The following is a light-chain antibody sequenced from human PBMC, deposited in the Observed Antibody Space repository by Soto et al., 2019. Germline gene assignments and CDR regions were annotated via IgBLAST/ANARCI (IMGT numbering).Light chain of an antibody. CDR1: QSLVTADGHTF. V-gene: IGKV2-24*01. CDR3: LQLTHVPYT. CDR2: KVS. J-gene: IGKJ2*01. Sequence: DVVLTQPPLSSPVSLGQPASISCRSSQSLVTADGHTFLSWLQQRPGQPPRVLIYKVSNRFSGVPDKFSGSEAGTDFTLKISRVEAEDVGIYYCLQLTHVPYTFGQGTKLEIK.